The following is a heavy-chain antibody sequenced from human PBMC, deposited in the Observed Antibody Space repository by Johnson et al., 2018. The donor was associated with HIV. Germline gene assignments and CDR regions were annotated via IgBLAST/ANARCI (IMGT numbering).Heavy chain of an antibody. CDR3: ARDPITPYERGPDAFDV. J-gene: IGHJ3*01. CDR1: GFTFSSYA. Sequence: QVQLVESGGGVVQPGRSLRLSCAASGFTFSSYAMHWVRQAPGKGLEWVAVISYDGSNKYYADSMKGRFTISRDNSKNTLYLQMNSLRAEDTAVYYCARDPITPYERGPDAFDVWGQGTVVTVSS. CDR2: ISYDGSNK. V-gene: IGHV3-30-3*01. D-gene: IGHD2-21*01.